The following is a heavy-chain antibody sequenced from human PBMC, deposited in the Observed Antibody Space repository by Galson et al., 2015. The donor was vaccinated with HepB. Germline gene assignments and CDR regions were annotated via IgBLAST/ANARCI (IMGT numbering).Heavy chain of an antibody. D-gene: IGHD3-22*01. CDR1: GGTFSSYA. V-gene: IGHV1-69*13. CDR2: IIPIFGTA. Sequence: SVKVSCKASGGTFSSYAISWVRQAPGQGLEWMGGIIPIFGTANYAQKSQGRVTITADESTSTAYMELSSLRSEDTAVYYCARDGGLASSGYLCYWGQGTLVTVSS. J-gene: IGHJ4*02. CDR3: ARDGGLASSGYLCY.